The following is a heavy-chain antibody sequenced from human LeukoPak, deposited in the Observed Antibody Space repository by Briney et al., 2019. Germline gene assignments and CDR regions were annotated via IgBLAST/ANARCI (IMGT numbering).Heavy chain of an antibody. D-gene: IGHD3-10*01. CDR2: IYHSGST. CDR3: ARERHYTMDV. J-gene: IGHJ6*02. CDR1: GGSISSGGYS. Sequence: SETLSLTCAVSGGSISSGGYSWSWIRQPPGKGLEWIGYIYHSGSTYYNPSLKSRVTISVDRSKNQFSLKLSSVTAADTAVYYCARERHYTMDVWGQGTTVTVSS. V-gene: IGHV4-30-2*01.